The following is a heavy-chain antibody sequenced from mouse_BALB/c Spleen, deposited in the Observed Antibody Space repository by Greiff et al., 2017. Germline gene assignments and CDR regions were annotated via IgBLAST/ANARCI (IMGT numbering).Heavy chain of an antibody. D-gene: IGHD2-1*01. V-gene: IGHV14-1*02. CDR3: ATLYYGNYGFAY. CDR2: IDPENGNT. Sequence: VQLKQSGAELVRPGALVKLSCKASGFNIKDYYMHWVKQRPEQGLEWIGWIDPENGNTIYDPKFQGKASITADTSSNTAYLQLSSLTSEDTAVYYCATLYYGNYGFAYWGQGTLVTVSA. J-gene: IGHJ3*01. CDR1: GFNIKDYY.